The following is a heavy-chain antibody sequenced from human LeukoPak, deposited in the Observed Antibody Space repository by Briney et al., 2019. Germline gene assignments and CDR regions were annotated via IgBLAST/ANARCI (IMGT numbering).Heavy chain of an antibody. D-gene: IGHD6-19*01. Sequence: GGSLRLSCAASGFTFSSYEMNWVRQAPGKGLEWVSYISSSGSTIYYADSVKGRFTISRDNAKNSLYLQMNSLRAEDTAVYYCARGEKGQWPTFYYYYYMDVWGRGTTVTISS. CDR3: ARGEKGQWPTFYYYYYMDV. CDR1: GFTFSSYE. V-gene: IGHV3-48*03. J-gene: IGHJ6*03. CDR2: ISSSGSTI.